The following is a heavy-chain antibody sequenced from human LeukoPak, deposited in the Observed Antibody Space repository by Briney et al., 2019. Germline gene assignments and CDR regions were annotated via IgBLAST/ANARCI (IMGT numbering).Heavy chain of an antibody. V-gene: IGHV5-51*01. D-gene: IGHD1-26*01. J-gene: IGHJ4*02. CDR1: GYNFTNYW. Sequence: GESLKISCKGSGYNFTNYWIGWVRQMSGKGLEWMGVIYPGDSDTTYSPSFQGQVTISADKSISTAYLQWRSLKASDTAMYYCARRRDLYSGSYYPFDYWGQGTLVTVSS. CDR3: ARRRDLYSGSYYPFDY. CDR2: IYPGDSDT.